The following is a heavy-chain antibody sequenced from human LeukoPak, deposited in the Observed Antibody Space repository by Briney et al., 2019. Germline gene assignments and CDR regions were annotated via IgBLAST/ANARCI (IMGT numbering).Heavy chain of an antibody. CDR2: IYTSGST. CDR1: GGSISSGSYY. CDR3: ARGGTIPSI. D-gene: IGHD2-2*02. V-gene: IGHV4-61*02. J-gene: IGHJ3*02. Sequence: PSETLSLTCTVSGGSISSGSYYWSWIRQPAGKGLEWIGRIYTSGSTNYNPSLKSRVTISVDTSKNQFSLKLSSVTAADTAVYYCARGGTIPSIWGQGTMVTVSS.